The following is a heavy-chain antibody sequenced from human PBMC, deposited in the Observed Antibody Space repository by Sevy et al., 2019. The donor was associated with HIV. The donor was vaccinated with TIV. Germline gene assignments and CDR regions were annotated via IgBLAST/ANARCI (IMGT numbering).Heavy chain of an antibody. CDR1: GGPFSGYY. CDR2: INHSGST. CDR3: ATAYGDYPYYYYYGMDV. V-gene: IGHV4-34*01. D-gene: IGHD4-17*01. Sequence: SETLSLTCAVYGGPFSGYYWSWIRQPPGKGLEWIGEINHSGSTNYNPSLKSRVTISVDTSKNQFSLKLSSVTAADTAVYYCATAYGDYPYYYYYGMDVWGQGTTVTVSS. J-gene: IGHJ6*02.